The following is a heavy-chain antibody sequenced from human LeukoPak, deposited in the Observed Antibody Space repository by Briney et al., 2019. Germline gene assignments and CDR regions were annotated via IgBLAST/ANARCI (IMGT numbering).Heavy chain of an antibody. CDR2: IYYSGST. V-gene: IGHV4-59*01. Sequence: SETLSLTCTVSGGSISGYYWNWIRQPPGKGLEWIGYIYYSGSTNYNPSLRSRVTISVDTSKNHFSLRLNSVTAADTAVYYCAKGGAATTGLLFDSWGQGTLVTVSS. J-gene: IGHJ4*02. D-gene: IGHD1-26*01. CDR1: GGSISGYY. CDR3: AKGGAATTGLLFDS.